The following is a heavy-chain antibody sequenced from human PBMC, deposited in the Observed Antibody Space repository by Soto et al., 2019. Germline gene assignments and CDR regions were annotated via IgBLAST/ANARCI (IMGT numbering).Heavy chain of an antibody. J-gene: IGHJ6*02. CDR1: GDNVSSNSAA. D-gene: IGHD6-6*01. Sequence: SQTLSLTCAISGDNVSSNSAAWNWIRQSPSRGLEWLGRTYYRSKWYNDYAVSVKSRITINPDTSKNQFSLQLNSVTPEDTAVYYCARDPPLRRVAARPGGMDVWGQGTTVTVS. CDR2: TYYRSKWYN. V-gene: IGHV6-1*01. CDR3: ARDPPLRRVAARPGGMDV.